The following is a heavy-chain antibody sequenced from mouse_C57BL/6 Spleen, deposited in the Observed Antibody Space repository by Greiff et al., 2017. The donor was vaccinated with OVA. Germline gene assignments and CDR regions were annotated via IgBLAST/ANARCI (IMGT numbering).Heavy chain of an antibody. CDR2: INPNNGGT. D-gene: IGHD1-1*01. V-gene: IGHV1-18*01. J-gene: IGHJ1*03. CDR3: ARGYYYGSSSHFDV. CDR1: GYTFTDYN. Sequence: VQLQQSGPELVKPGASVKIPCKASGYTFTDYNMDWVQQSHGKSLEWIGDINPNNGGTIYNQKFKGKATLTVDKSSSTAYMELRSLTSEDTAVYYCARGYYYGSSSHFDVWGTGTTVTVSS.